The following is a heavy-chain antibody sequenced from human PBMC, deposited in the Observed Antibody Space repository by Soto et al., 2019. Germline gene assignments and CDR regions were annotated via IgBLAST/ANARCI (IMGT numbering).Heavy chain of an antibody. CDR1: GFTFSNAW. J-gene: IGHJ3*02. CDR2: IKSKSNGGTT. V-gene: IGHV3-15*01. CDR3: TVGSCSGGRCHWDDAFDT. Sequence: EVQLVESGGGLVQPGGSLRLSCAVSGFTFSNAWMTWVRQAPGKGLEWVGRIKSKSNGGTTDYAAPVKGRFIISRDDSKNTVYLQMDSLKTEDTAVYYCTVGSCSGGRCHWDDAFDTWGQGTMVTVSS. D-gene: IGHD2-15*01.